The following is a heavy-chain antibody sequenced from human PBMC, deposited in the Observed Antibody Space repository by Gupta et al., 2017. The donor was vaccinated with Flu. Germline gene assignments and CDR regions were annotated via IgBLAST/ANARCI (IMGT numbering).Heavy chain of an antibody. CDR2: ISSSSSYI. V-gene: IGHV3-21*01. J-gene: IGHJ5*02. Sequence: WVRQAPGKGLEWVSSISSSSSYIYYAESVKGRFTISRDNAKNSLYLQMSSLRAKDTAVYYCAARSRTIVVVPAAIGWFDPWGQGSLVTVSS. D-gene: IGHD2-2*01. CDR3: AARSRTIVVVPAAIGWFDP.